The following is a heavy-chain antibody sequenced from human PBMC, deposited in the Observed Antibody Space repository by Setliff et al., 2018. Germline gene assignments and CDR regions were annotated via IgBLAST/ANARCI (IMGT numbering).Heavy chain of an antibody. CDR2: IHPNTGST. J-gene: IGHJ3*01. D-gene: IGHD3-16*02. V-gene: IGHV1-2*06. CDR1: GYTFTAYY. CDR3: AKQGYSDSLYAFDV. Sequence: ASVKVSCKTSGYTFTAYYIYWVRQAPGHGLELMGLIHPNTGSTNYLQDFQGRVTITRDTSIYTVYMELTGLTSGDTAVYYCAKQGYSDSLYAFDVWGQGTVVTVSS.